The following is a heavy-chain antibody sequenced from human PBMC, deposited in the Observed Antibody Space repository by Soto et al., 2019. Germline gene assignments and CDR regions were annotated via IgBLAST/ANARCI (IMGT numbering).Heavy chain of an antibody. J-gene: IGHJ6*02. CDR1: GGSISSGGYS. CDR3: ARAHFGDYGYGVDV. V-gene: IGHV4-30-2*01. D-gene: IGHD4-17*01. Sequence: QLQLQESGSGLVKPSQTLSLTCAVSGGSISSGGYSWSWIRQPPGKGLEWIGYIYHSGSTYYNPSLKSRLTIPLARSKHQSSMKLSSVTAADTAVYYCARAHFGDYGYGVDVWGQGTTVTLSS. CDR2: IYHSGST.